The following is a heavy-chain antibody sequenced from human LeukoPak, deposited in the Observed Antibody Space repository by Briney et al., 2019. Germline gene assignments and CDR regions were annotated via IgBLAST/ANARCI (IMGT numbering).Heavy chain of an antibody. CDR3: ARDHEWGRAYFDY. Sequence: GRSLRLSCAASGFTFSSYGMHWVRQAPGKGLEWVAVIWYDGSNEYCADSVKGRFTISRDNSKNTLYLQMNSLRAEDTAVYYCARDHEWGRAYFDYWGQGTLVTVSS. J-gene: IGHJ4*02. V-gene: IGHV3-33*01. D-gene: IGHD1-26*01. CDR1: GFTFSSYG. CDR2: IWYDGSNE.